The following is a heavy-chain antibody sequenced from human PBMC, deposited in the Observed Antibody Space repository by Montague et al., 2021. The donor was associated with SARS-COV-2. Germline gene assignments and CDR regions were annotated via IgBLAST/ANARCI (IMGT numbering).Heavy chain of an antibody. CDR1: DGSSSDYS. V-gene: IGHV4-34*01. CDR3: ARGRQHINMVVVVVTGGEYYFDF. CDR2: INHRGST. Sequence: SETLSLTCAVYDGSSSDYSWTWIRRPPGKGLEWIGEINHRGSTNYNPSLKSRVTISVDTSKNQFSLRMTSVTAADTAVYYCARGRQHINMVVVVVTGGEYYFDFWGQGTLVAVSS. D-gene: IGHD3-22*01. J-gene: IGHJ4*02.